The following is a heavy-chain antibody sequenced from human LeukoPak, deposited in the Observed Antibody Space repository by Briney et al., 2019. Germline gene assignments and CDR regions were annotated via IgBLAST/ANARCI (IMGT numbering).Heavy chain of an antibody. J-gene: IGHJ4*02. V-gene: IGHV1-69*04. Sequence: SVKVSCKASGGTFSSYTISWVRQAPGQGLEWMGRIIPILGIANYAQKFQGRVTITADKSTGTAYMELSSLRSEDTAVYYCARDEGSYHGDYFDYWGQGTLVTVSS. CDR1: GGTFSSYT. CDR3: ARDEGSYHGDYFDY. CDR2: IIPILGIA. D-gene: IGHD1-26*01.